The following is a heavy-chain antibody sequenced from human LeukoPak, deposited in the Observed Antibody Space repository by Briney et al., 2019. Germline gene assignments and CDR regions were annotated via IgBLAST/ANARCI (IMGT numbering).Heavy chain of an antibody. CDR1: GLTFSSYW. Sequence: GGSLRLSCAASGLTFSSYWMHWVRQAPGKGLVWVSRINSDESATHCADSVKGRFTISRDNSKNTLYLQMNSLRAEDTAVYYCYSMIVVEIRVINDYWGQGTLVTVSS. CDR3: YSMIVVEIRVINDY. CDR2: INSDESAT. V-gene: IGHV3-74*01. D-gene: IGHD3-22*01. J-gene: IGHJ4*02.